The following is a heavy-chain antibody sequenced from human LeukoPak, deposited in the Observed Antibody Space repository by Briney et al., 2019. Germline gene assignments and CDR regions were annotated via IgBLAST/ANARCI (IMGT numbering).Heavy chain of an antibody. J-gene: IGHJ4*02. CDR3: ARDSIFFSSGWHVGPD. D-gene: IGHD6-19*01. CDR1: GFTFSSYE. V-gene: IGHV3-48*03. CDR2: ISSGGSTI. Sequence: PGGSLRLSCAASGFTFSSYEMNWVCQAPGKGLEWVSYISSGGSTIYYADSVKGRFTISRDNAKNSLYLQMNSLRAEDTAVYYCARDSIFFSSGWHVGPDWGQGTLVTVSS.